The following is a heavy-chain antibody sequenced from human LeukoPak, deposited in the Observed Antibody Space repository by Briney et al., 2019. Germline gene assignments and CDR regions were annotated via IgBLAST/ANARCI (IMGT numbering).Heavy chain of an antibody. V-gene: IGHV3-23*01. CDR2: IRSTDDDT. J-gene: IGHJ4*02. CDR3: ANIVTTSGGY. CDR1: GFTFSSYA. Sequence: GGSLRLSCAASGFTFSSYALSWVRQAPGKGLEWVSTIRSTDDDTHYADSVQGRFTISRDNSKNTLYLQMNSLRAEDTALYYCANIVTTSGGYWGQGTLVTVSS. D-gene: IGHD3-16*02.